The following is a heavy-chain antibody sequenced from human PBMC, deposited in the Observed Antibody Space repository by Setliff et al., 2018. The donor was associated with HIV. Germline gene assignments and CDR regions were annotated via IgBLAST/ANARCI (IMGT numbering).Heavy chain of an antibody. CDR2: IYYSGST. CDR1: GGSISSYS. Sequence: LSLTCTVSGGSISSYSWSWIRQVPGKGLEWIGYIYYSGSTNYNPSLKSRVTMSLDTSKNQFSLKLSSVTAADTAVYYCARHQYYNFWSGFDYWGQGTLVTVSS. J-gene: IGHJ4*02. V-gene: IGHV4-59*01. D-gene: IGHD3-3*01. CDR3: ARHQYYNFWSGFDY.